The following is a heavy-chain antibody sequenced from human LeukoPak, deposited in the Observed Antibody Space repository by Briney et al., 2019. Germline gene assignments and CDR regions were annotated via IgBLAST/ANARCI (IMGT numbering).Heavy chain of an antibody. D-gene: IGHD6-19*01. CDR1: GFIFSSYG. Sequence: GSLRLSCAASGFIFSSYGMHWVRQPPGKGLEWIGEINHSGSTNYNPSLKSRVTISVDTSKNQFSLKLSSVTAADTAVYYCARERRRWLVTAHFDYWGQGTLVTVSS. CDR2: INHSGST. CDR3: ARERRRWLVTAHFDY. J-gene: IGHJ4*02. V-gene: IGHV4-34*01.